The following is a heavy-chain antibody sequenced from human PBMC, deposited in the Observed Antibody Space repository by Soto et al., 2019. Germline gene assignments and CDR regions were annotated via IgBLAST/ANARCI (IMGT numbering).Heavy chain of an antibody. CDR2: IFYSGST. J-gene: IGHJ6*02. CDR1: GGSISSSSYY. CDR3: ARHLTYCSAGSCYSDFPYYGMDV. V-gene: IGHV4-39*01. D-gene: IGHD2-15*01. Sequence: QLQLQESGPGLVKPSETLSLTCTVSGGSISSSSYYWGWIRQPPGKGLEWIGSIFYSGSTYYNPSLKSRVTISXXTXKXXFSLKLSSVTAADTAVYYCARHLTYCSAGSCYSDFPYYGMDVWGQGPRSPSP.